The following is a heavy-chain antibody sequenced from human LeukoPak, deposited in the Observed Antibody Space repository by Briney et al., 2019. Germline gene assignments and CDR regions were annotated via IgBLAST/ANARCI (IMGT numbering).Heavy chain of an antibody. D-gene: IGHD4-11*01. CDR1: GFSLSTSGVG. Sequence: SGPTLVKPTQTLTLTCTFSGFSLSTSGVGVGWIRQPPGKALEWLALIYWSDDKHYSPSLKSRLTITKDTSKNQVVLTMTNMDPVDTATYYCARQPRLDDYSKPIDYWGQGTLVTVSS. CDR3: ARQPRLDDYSKPIDY. CDR2: IYWSDDK. V-gene: IGHV2-5*01. J-gene: IGHJ4*02.